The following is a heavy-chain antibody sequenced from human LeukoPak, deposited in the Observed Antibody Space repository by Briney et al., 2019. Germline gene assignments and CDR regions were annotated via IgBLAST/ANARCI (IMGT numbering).Heavy chain of an antibody. J-gene: IGHJ6*03. CDR1: GFTFSSYG. Sequence: GRSLRLSCAASGFTFSSYGMPWVRQAPGKGLEWVAVIWYDGSNKYYADSVKGRFTISRDNSKNTLYLQMNSLRAEDTAVYYCAKGGSPRYYYYYYMDVWGKGTTVTVSS. CDR3: AKGGSPRYYYYYYMDV. V-gene: IGHV3-33*06. D-gene: IGHD6-25*01. CDR2: IWYDGSNK.